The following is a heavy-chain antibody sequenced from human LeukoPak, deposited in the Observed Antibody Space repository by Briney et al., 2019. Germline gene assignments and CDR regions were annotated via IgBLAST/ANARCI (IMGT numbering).Heavy chain of an antibody. CDR3: ARGYYCDS. CDR2: TYYRSKWYN. V-gene: IGHV6-1*01. CDR1: GASVSSNSAA. Sequence: SQTLSLTCVISGASVSSNSAAWNWIRQSPSRGLEWLGRTYYRSKWYNEYAVSVKSRITIDPDTSKNQFSLQLSSVTPEDTAVYYCARGYYCDSWGQGTLVTVSS. J-gene: IGHJ4*02.